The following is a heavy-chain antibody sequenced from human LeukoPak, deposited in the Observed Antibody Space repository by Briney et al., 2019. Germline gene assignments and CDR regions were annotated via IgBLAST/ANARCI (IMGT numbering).Heavy chain of an antibody. D-gene: IGHD1-26*01. CDR3: ARGRVGATRRDYYYYMDV. CDR1: GGSFSGYY. CDR2: IHYSGSV. V-gene: IGHV4-34*01. Sequence: SETLSLTCAVYGGSFSGYYWTWIRQPPGKGLEWIGEIHYSGSVTYNPSLETRVTISVDTSKNQFSLRINSVTAADTAVYYCARGRVGATRRDYYYYMDVWGKGTTVTVSS. J-gene: IGHJ6*03.